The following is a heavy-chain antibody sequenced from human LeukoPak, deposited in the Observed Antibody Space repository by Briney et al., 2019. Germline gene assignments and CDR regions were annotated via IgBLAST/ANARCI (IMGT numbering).Heavy chain of an antibody. CDR2: ISGSGGST. D-gene: IGHD2-15*01. CDR3: AKGALQAVVVVAATWTSRGY. CDR1: GFTFSSYA. Sequence: GGSLRLSCAASGFTFSSYAMSWVRQAPGKGLEWVSAISGSGGSTYYADSVKGRFTISRDNSKNTLYLQMNSLRAEDTAVYYCAKGALQAVVVVAATWTSRGYWGQGTLVTVSS. V-gene: IGHV3-23*01. J-gene: IGHJ4*02.